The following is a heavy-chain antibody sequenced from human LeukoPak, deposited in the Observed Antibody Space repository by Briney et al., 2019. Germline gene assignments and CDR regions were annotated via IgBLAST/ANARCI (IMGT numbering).Heavy chain of an antibody. CDR2: ISPYNGNT. V-gene: IGHV1-18*01. D-gene: IGHD2-2*01. CDR3: ASVYCSSASCPLDY. Sequence: GASVKVSCKASGYTFTTYGISWVRQAPGQGLEWMGWISPYNGNTNYAQGLQGRVTLTTDTSTSTAYMDLRSLRSGDTAVYYCASVYCSSASCPLDYWGQGTLVTVSS. CDR1: GYTFTTYG. J-gene: IGHJ4*02.